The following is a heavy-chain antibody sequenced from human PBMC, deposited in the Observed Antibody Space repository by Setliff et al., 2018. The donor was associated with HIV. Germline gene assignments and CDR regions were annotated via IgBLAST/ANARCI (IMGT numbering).Heavy chain of an antibody. J-gene: IGHJ4*02. CDR1: GFSVTNNY. CDR3: AKIQNPQGYYYDSSGYYPHPGSPDY. V-gene: IGHV3-66*01. CDR2: IYGGGAT. Sequence: GGSLRLSCVASGFSVTNNYINWVRQAPGKGLEWVSVIYGGGATSYADSVKGRFTISRDDAKNSLYLQMDSLRAEDTAVYYCAKIQNPQGYYYDSSGYYPHPGSPDYWGQGTLVTVSS. D-gene: IGHD3-22*01.